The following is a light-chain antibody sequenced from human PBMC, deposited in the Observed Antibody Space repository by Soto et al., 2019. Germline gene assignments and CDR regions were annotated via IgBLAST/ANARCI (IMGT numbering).Light chain of an antibody. Sequence: QSVLTQPASMCGSPGQSITISCTGTSSDIGAHDYVSSFQQHPVKAPTLMISEVNNRPSGGSNRFPGSKSGNTAYLTISGLPVEDGAEYFWFSLTTSSSHVFGGGTQVTV. CDR2: EVN. CDR1: SSDIGAHDY. CDR3: FSLTTSSSHV. J-gene: IGLJ1*01. V-gene: IGLV2-14*01.